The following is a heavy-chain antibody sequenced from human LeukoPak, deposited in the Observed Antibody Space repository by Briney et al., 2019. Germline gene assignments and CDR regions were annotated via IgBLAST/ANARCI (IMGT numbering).Heavy chain of an antibody. CDR1: VGSISSGNW. V-gene: IGHV4/OR15-8*01. J-gene: IGHJ5*02. Sequence: SETLSPTCGVSVGSISSGNWWSWVRQSPGKGLEWIGEIHHNGTRNYNPSLKSRVTISVDTSKKQFSLKVSSVTAADTAVYYCARVVGAAMWLDPWGQGTLVTVSS. D-gene: IGHD6-13*01. CDR3: ARVVGAAMWLDP. CDR2: IHHNGTR.